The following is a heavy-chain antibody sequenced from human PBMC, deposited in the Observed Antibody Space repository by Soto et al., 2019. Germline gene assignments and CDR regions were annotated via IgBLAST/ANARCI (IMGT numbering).Heavy chain of an antibody. D-gene: IGHD1-1*01. V-gene: IGHV4-59*08. Sequence: QLQLQESGPGLVKPSETLSLTCTVSGGSISGYYWSWIRQPPGKRLEWIAYIHYSGSSNSNPSLKSRVTISVDTSRNQFSLKLTSVTAADTAVYYCARHSNEYRKSLDYWGQGTLVTVSS. CDR3: ARHSNEYRKSLDY. J-gene: IGHJ4*02. CDR2: IHYSGSS. CDR1: GGSISGYY.